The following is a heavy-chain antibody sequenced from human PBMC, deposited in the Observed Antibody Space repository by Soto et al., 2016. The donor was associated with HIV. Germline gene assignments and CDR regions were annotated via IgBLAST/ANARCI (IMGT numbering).Heavy chain of an antibody. CDR3: ARSATMVRGVITPFPFDY. Sequence: QVQLVQSGAEVKKPGASVKVSCKASGYTFTSYGISWVRQAPGQGLEWMGWISAYNGNTNYAQKLQGRVTMTTDTSASTAYMELRSLRSDDTAVYYCARSATMVRGVITPFPFDYWGQGTLVTVSS. J-gene: IGHJ4*02. D-gene: IGHD3-10*01. CDR1: GYTFTSYG. V-gene: IGHV1-18*01. CDR2: ISAYNGNT.